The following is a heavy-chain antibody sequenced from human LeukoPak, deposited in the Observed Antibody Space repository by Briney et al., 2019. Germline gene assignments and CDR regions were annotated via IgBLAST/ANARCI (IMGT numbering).Heavy chain of an antibody. CDR2: ISYDGSDK. CDR3: AKDRAWVPTDI. D-gene: IGHD2-2*01. V-gene: IGHV3-30*18. CDR1: GFTFSSYG. J-gene: IGHJ3*02. Sequence: GGSLRLSCAASGFTFSSYGMHWVRQAPGKGLEWVAFISYDGSDKYYADSVKGRFTISRANSKNTLYLPVNSLDTEDTAVYYCAKDRAWVPTDIWGQATMVTVTS.